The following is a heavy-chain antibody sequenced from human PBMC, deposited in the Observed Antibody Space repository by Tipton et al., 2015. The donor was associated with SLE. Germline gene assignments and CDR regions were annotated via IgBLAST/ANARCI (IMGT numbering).Heavy chain of an antibody. CDR3: ARGEGYYGSGSYQGWFDP. V-gene: IGHV4-59*12. J-gene: IGHJ5*02. CDR1: GGSISSYY. CDR2: IYYSGST. D-gene: IGHD3-10*01. Sequence: TLSLTCTVSGGSISSYYWSWIRQPPGKGLEWIGYIYYSGSTNYNPSLKSRVTISVDTSKNQFSLKLDSVTAADTAVYYCARGEGYYGSGSYQGWFDPWGQGTLVTVSS.